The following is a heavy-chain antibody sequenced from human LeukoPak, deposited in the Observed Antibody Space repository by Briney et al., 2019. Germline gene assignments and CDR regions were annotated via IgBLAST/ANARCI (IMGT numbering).Heavy chain of an antibody. CDR2: ISAYNGDT. Sequence: ASVKVSCKASGYTFTSYGISWVRQAPGQGLEWMGRISAYNGDTNYAHKFQGRVTMTTDTSTTTAYMELRSLRSDDTAVYYCARSPHILVVPTAFSSWGQGTLVTVSS. CDR1: GYTFTSYG. V-gene: IGHV1-18*01. J-gene: IGHJ4*02. D-gene: IGHD2-2*01. CDR3: ARSPHILVVPTAFSS.